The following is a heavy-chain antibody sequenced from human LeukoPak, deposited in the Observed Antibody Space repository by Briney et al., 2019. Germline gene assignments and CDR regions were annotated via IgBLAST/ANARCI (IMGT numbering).Heavy chain of an antibody. CDR1: GFTLIPYW. Sequence: GGSLRLSCAATGFTLIPYWMNWVRPAPGKGLVWVSRINFDWSSLGYADSVKGRFTISRDNGKNTLILHMNSLRAEDTAVYYCAGQQWLGYWGQGTLVTVSS. CDR3: AGQQWLGY. V-gene: IGHV3-74*01. CDR2: INFDWSSL. J-gene: IGHJ4*02. D-gene: IGHD6-19*01.